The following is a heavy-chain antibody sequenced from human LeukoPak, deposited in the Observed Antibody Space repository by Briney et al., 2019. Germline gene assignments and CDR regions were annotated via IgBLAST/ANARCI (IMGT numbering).Heavy chain of an antibody. J-gene: IGHJ4*02. CDR2: INHSGST. Sequence: SETLSLTCAVYGGSFSGYYWSWIRQPPGKGLEWIGEINHSGSTNYNPSPKSRVTISVDTSKNQFSLKLSSVTAADTAVYYCARGKVGATMVGFYYFDYWGQGTLVTVSS. CDR1: GGSFSGYY. CDR3: ARGKVGATMVGFYYFDY. V-gene: IGHV4-34*01. D-gene: IGHD1-26*01.